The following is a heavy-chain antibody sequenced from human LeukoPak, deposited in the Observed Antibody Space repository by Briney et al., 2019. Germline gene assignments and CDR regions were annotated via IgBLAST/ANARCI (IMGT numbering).Heavy chain of an antibody. CDR1: GFTFSSYA. CDR3: ARDGAAAAAPEDY. V-gene: IGHV3-30*04. J-gene: IGHJ4*02. Sequence: GRSLRLSCAASGFTFSSYAMHWVRQAPGKGLEWVAVISYDGSNKYYADSVKGRFTISRDNSKYTLYLQMNSLRAEDTAVYYCARDGAAAAAPEDYWGQGTLVTVSS. D-gene: IGHD6-25*01. CDR2: ISYDGSNK.